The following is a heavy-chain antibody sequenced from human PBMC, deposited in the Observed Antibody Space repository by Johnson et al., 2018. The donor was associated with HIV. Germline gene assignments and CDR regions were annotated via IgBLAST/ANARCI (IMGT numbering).Heavy chain of an antibody. J-gene: IGHJ3*02. Sequence: QMLLVESGGGVVQPGRSLRLSCAASGFTFTIYTMHWVRQAPGKGLEWVAIISYDGSNTFYVDSLKGRFTISRDNSRNTLYLQMNSLRAEDTAVYYCAKDPNPYYDSSGYYLMSFAFAAFDIWGQGTMVTVSS. V-gene: IGHV3-30*04. CDR1: GFTFTIYT. D-gene: IGHD3-22*01. CDR2: ISYDGSNT. CDR3: AKDPNPYYDSSGYYLMSFAFAAFDI.